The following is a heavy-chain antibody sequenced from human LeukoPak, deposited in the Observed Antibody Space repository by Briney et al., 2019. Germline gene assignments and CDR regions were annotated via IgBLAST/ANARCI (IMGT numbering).Heavy chain of an antibody. CDR1: NYSIRSGYY. CDR2: GHHDATT. D-gene: IGHD6-19*01. V-gene: IGHV4-38-2*02. CDR3: VRLLGYSSGWYRAGDWFDP. Sequence: SETLSLTCTVSNYSIRSGYYWGWIRQPPGKGLEWIGSGHHDATTFYNPSLKSRVTISIDTSKNQFSLKLSSVTAADTAVYYCVRLLGYSSGWYRAGDWFDPWGQGTVVTVSS. J-gene: IGHJ5*02.